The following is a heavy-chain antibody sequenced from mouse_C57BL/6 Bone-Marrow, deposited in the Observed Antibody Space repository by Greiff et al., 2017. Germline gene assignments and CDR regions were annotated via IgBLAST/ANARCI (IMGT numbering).Heavy chain of an antibody. Sequence: VKLVESGAELARPGASVKLSCKASGYTFTSYGISWVKQRTGQGLEWIGEIYPRSGNTYYNEKFKGKATLTADKSSSTAYMELRSLTSEDSAVYFCARRGYVPDYWGQGTTLTVSS. CDR3: ARRGYVPDY. D-gene: IGHD3-2*02. CDR1: GYTFTSYG. V-gene: IGHV1-81*01. CDR2: IYPRSGNT. J-gene: IGHJ2*01.